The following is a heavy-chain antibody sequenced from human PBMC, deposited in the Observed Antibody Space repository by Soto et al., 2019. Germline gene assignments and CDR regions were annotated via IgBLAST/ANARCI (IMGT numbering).Heavy chain of an antibody. CDR3: GAAAGRFGELYGCDP. J-gene: IGHJ5*02. CDR2: INPLGFST. Sequence: QVQLVQSGAEVKKPGASVKVSCEASGYTFNSYNMHWVRQAPGQGLEWVGMINPLGFSTTYAQKYRGRVTKTRGTSTSRASMELASLRTEDAAAYYCGAAAGRFGELYGCDPWGQGTLVTVSS. CDR1: GYTFNSYN. V-gene: IGHV1-46*02. D-gene: IGHD3-10*01.